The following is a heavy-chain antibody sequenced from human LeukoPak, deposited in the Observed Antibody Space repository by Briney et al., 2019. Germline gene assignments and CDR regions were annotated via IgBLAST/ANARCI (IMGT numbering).Heavy chain of an antibody. CDR3: ASFYGDYSSFDY. CDR1: GGSFSGDY. CDR2: INHSGST. D-gene: IGHD4-17*01. V-gene: IGHV4-34*01. Sequence: PSETLSLTCAVYGGSFSGDYWSWIRQPPGKGLEWIGEINHSGSTNYNPSLKSRVTISVGTSKNQFSLKLSSVTAADTAVYYCASFYGDYSSFDYWGQGTLVTVSS. J-gene: IGHJ4*02.